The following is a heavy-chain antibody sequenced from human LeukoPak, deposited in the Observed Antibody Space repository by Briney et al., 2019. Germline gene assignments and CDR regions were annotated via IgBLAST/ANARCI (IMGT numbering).Heavy chain of an antibody. CDR1: GGSISNYY. Sequence: SETLSLTCTVSGGSISNYYWSWIRQPPGKGLEWIGYIYYSGSTNYNPSLKSRVTISVDTSKNQFSLKLSSVTAADTAVYYCARVGAEMATTPLYYFDYWGQGTLVTVSS. J-gene: IGHJ4*02. V-gene: IGHV4-59*01. D-gene: IGHD5-24*01. CDR3: ARVGAEMATTPLYYFDY. CDR2: IYYSGST.